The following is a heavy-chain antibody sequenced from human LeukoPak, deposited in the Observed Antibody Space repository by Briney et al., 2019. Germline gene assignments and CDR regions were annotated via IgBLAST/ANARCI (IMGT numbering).Heavy chain of an antibody. CDR3: ARVYGSEIDY. CDR1: GFGLGSYN. J-gene: IGHJ4*02. D-gene: IGHD3-10*01. Sequence: GRSLRFSCAGSGFGLGSYNMYWIRQAPGKGLEWVTLISFNGNDKKYADSVKGRFTVSRDNSRNTVFLQMNSLRPEDTGLYYCARVYGSEIDYWGQGTQVIVSS. CDR2: ISFNGNDK. V-gene: IGHV3-30*04.